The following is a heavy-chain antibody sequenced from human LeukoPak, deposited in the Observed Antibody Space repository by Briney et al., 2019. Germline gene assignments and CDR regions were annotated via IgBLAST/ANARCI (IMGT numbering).Heavy chain of an antibody. V-gene: IGHV3-30*02. D-gene: IGHD6-19*01. CDR1: GFTFSSYG. CDR2: IRYDGSNK. CDR3: AKERGWTAAFDI. J-gene: IGHJ3*02. Sequence: GGSLRLSCAASGFTFSSYGMHWVRQAPDKGLEWVAFIRYDGSNKYYADSVKGRFTISRDNSKNTLYLQMNSLRAEDTAVYYCAKERGWTAAFDIWGQGTMVTVSS.